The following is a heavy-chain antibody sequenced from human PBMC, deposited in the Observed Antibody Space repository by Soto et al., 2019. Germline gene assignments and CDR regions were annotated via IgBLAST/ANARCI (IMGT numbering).Heavy chain of an antibody. CDR3: ARTGYSSGWYGY. CDR2: INSDGSST. Sequence: SGGSLRLSCAASGFTFSSYWMHWVRQAPGKGLVWVSRINSDGSSTSYADSVKGRFTISRDNAKNTLYLQMNSLRAEDTAVYYCARTGYSSGWYGYWGQGTLVTVSS. D-gene: IGHD6-19*01. CDR1: GFTFSSYW. J-gene: IGHJ4*02. V-gene: IGHV3-74*01.